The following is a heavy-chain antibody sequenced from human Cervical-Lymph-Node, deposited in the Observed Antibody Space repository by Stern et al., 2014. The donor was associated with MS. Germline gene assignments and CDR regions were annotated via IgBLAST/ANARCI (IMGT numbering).Heavy chain of an antibody. CDR3: ATSPSYTYGED. D-gene: IGHD2-21*01. J-gene: IGHJ4*02. Sequence: QVQLVQSGAEVKKTGSSVKVSCKTSGYSFTYQYLHWVRQAPGQALEWMGWITPFNGHTKYAQKFQDRVTITRDRSMSTAYMELSSLRSEDTAMYYCATSPSYTYGEDWGQGTLVTVSS. CDR1: GYSFTYQY. V-gene: IGHV1-45*02. CDR2: ITPFNGHT.